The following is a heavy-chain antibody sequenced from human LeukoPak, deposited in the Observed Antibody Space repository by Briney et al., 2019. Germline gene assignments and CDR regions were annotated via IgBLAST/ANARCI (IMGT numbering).Heavy chain of an antibody. V-gene: IGHV4-61*02. CDR3: AREAWNEGAFDI. D-gene: IGHD1-1*01. CDR1: GGSISSGSYY. Sequence: SETLSLTCTVFGGSISSGSYYWSWIRQPAGKGLEWIGRIYISGHTNYNPSLKSRVTISVDTSKNQFSLKLSSVTAADTAVYFCAREAWNEGAFDIWGQGTMVTVSS. CDR2: IYISGHT. J-gene: IGHJ3*02.